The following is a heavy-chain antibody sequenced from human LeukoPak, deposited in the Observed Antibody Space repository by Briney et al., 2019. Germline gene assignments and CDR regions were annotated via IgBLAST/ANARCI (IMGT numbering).Heavy chain of an antibody. CDR3: AKVAGTTRGYYFDY. Sequence: GGSLTLSCAASGFTFSSYSMNWVRQAPGKGLEWVSYISSSSSTIYYADSVKGRFTISRDNAKNSLYLQMNSLRAEDTAFYYCAKVAGTTRGYYFDYWGQGILVTVSS. V-gene: IGHV3-48*01. CDR2: ISSSSSTI. CDR1: GFTFSSYS. J-gene: IGHJ4*02. D-gene: IGHD1-7*01.